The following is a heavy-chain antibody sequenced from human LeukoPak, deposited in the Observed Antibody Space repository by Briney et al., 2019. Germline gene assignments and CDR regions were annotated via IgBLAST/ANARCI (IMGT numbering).Heavy chain of an antibody. CDR1: GGSISSNTYY. Sequence: SETLSLTCTVSGGSISSNTYYWGWIRQPPGKGLEWIGGIYSSGSSYYNPSLKSRVTISVDTSKNQFSLKLSSVTAADTAVYYCARHGADIVVVPSGSIVYWGQGTLVTVSS. V-gene: IGHV4-39*01. D-gene: IGHD2-2*01. J-gene: IGHJ4*02. CDR3: ARHGADIVVVPSGSIVY. CDR2: IYSSGSS.